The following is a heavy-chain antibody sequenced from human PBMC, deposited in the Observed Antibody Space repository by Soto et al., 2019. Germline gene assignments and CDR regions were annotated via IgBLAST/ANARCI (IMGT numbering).Heavy chain of an antibody. V-gene: IGHV4-39*01. Sequence: LSLTCTVSGGSVTNSSYYWGWIRQSPGKGLEWIGSVYYRGRSYSKSSVKSRVTISVDTSKNRFSLSLNSVTASDTAVYFCVSQRTTVQTHAYFDYWGPGALVTVSS. CDR2: VYYRGRS. D-gene: IGHD4-17*01. CDR3: VSQRTTVQTHAYFDY. CDR1: GGSVTNSSYY. J-gene: IGHJ4*02.